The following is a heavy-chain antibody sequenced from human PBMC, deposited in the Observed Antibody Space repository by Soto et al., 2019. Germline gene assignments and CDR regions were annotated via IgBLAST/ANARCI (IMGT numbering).Heavy chain of an antibody. Sequence: GESLKISCQASGYRFSNYWITWVRQMPGKGLEWMGTIDPNDYYSNNSPSFQGHVTISADTSINTAYLHWSSLKASDTAIYYCARRLSGPKEEYNAYYFYCLHAWGHGTPVTVS. V-gene: IGHV5-10-1*01. CDR3: ARRLSGPKEEYNAYYFYCLHA. CDR1: GYRFSNYW. CDR2: IDPNDYYS. D-gene: IGHD1-1*01. J-gene: IGHJ6*02.